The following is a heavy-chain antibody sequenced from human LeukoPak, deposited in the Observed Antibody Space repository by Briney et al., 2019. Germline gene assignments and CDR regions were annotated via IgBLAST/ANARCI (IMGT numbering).Heavy chain of an antibody. Sequence: GRSLRLSCAASGFTFSSYGMHWVRQAPGKGLEWVAVIGHDGDDKHYADSVRGRFTISRDNSKSTLSLQMNSLRAEDTAVYYCAKIHYYESSGYLEYWGQGTLVTVSS. V-gene: IGHV3-30*18. CDR2: IGHDGDDK. CDR3: AKIHYYESSGYLEY. D-gene: IGHD3-22*01. CDR1: GFTFSSYG. J-gene: IGHJ4*02.